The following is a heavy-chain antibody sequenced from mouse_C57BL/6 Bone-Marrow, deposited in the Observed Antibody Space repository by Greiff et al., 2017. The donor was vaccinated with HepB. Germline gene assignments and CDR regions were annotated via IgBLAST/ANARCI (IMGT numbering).Heavy chain of an antibody. V-gene: IGHV1-62-2*01. Sequence: VQLQQSGAELVKPGASVKLSCKASGYTFTEYTIHWVKQRSGQGLEWIGWFYPGSGSIKYNEKFKDKATLTADKSSSTVYMELSRLTSEDSAVYFCARHEGRIYYGNYGWFAYWGQETLVTVSA. CDR1: GYTFTEYT. CDR3: ARHEGRIYYGNYGWFAY. J-gene: IGHJ3*01. D-gene: IGHD2-1*01. CDR2: FYPGSGSI.